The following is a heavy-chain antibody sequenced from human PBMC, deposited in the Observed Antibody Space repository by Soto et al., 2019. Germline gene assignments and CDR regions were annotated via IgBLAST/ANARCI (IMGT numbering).Heavy chain of an antibody. CDR1: GYTFTSYD. D-gene: IGHD5-12*01. CDR2: MNPNSGNT. J-gene: IGHJ4*02. V-gene: IGHV1-8*01. Sequence: SGYTFTSYDINWVRQATGQGLEWMGWMNPNSGNTGYAQKFQGRVTMTRNTSISTAYMELSSLRSEDTAVYYCARGLEDDLNILATTDGSSGNDYWGQGTLVTVSS. CDR3: ARGLEDDLNILATTDGSSGNDY.